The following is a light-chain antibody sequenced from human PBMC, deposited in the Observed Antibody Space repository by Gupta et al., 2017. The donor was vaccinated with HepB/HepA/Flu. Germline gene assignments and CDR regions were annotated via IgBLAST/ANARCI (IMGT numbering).Light chain of an antibody. J-gene: IGKJ2*03. Sequence: DNVLTQSPGTLSLSPGERVTLSCRASQSATSNYFAWYQQKPGQPPRLLLYGASNRATGIPDRFSGSGSGTDFTLTISSLEPEDSAVYYCHQYGSSPNSFGQGTKVEF. CDR1: QSATSNY. V-gene: IGKV3-20*01. CDR2: GAS. CDR3: HQYGSSPNS.